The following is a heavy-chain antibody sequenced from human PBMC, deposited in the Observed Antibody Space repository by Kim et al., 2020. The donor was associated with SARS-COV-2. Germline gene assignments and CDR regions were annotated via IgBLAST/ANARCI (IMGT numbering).Heavy chain of an antibody. CDR3: ARLSGHYYDSSGLIDY. J-gene: IGHJ4*02. D-gene: IGHD3-22*01. Sequence: SLKSRVTISVDTSKNQFSLKLSSVTAADTAVYYCARLSGHYYDSSGLIDYWGQGTLVTVSS. V-gene: IGHV4-59*08.